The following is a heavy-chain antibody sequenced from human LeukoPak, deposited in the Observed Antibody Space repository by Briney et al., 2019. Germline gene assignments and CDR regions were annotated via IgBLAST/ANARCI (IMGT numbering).Heavy chain of an antibody. V-gene: IGHV3-7*01. CDR1: GFTFSSYW. J-gene: IGHJ4*02. D-gene: IGHD3-16*01. CDR3: AREASRASYVHFDY. Sequence: GGSLRLSCAASGFTFSSYWMSWVRQAPGKGLEWVANIKQDGSEKYYVDSVKGRFTISRDNAKNSLYLQMNSLRAEDTAVYYCAREASRASYVHFDYWGQGTLVTVSS. CDR2: IKQDGSEK.